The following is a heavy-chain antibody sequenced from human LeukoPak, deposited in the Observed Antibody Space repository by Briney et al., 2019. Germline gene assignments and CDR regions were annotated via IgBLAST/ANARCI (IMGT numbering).Heavy chain of an antibody. V-gene: IGHV1-8*02. CDR2: MNPNSGNT. CDR1: GGTFSSYA. D-gene: IGHD3-10*01. J-gene: IGHJ4*02. Sequence: ASVKVSCKASGGTFSSYAISWVRQAPGQGLEWMGWMNPNSGNTGYAQKFQGRVTMTRNTSISTAYMELSSLRSEDTAVYYCARGLRGVPLNGWGQGTLGTVSS. CDR3: ARGLRGVPLNG.